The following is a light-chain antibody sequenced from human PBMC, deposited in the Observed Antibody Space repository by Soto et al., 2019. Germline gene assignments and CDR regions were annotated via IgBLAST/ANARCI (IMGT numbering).Light chain of an antibody. CDR1: QSVSTY. J-gene: IGKJ1*01. Sequence: EIVLTQSPATLSLSPGERATLSCRASQSVSTYLAWYQQKPGQAPRLLIYDVSTRATGIPARFSGSGSGTEFTLTISSLQSEDFAVYYCQQYSIWRTFGQGTKVDIK. CDR2: DVS. V-gene: IGKV3-15*01. CDR3: QQYSIWRT.